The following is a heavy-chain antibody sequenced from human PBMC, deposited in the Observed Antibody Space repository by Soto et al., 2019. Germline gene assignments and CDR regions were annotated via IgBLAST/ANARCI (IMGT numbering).Heavy chain of an antibody. CDR2: IIPMFGTA. J-gene: IGHJ4*02. V-gene: IGHV1-69*01. Sequence: QVQLVQSGAEVKKPGSSVKVSCKASGDTFSSYAINWVRQAPGQGLEWMGGIIPMFGTANYAQKFKGRVTITAGESTSTVYMELSSLRSEDTAVYCWARVGPAHYYDSSGYYSPLDYWGQGTLVTVSS. D-gene: IGHD3-22*01. CDR3: ARVGPAHYYDSSGYYSPLDY. CDR1: GDTFSSYA.